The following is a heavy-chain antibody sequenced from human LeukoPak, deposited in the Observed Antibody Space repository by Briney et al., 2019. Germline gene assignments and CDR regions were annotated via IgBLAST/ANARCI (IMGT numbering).Heavy chain of an antibody. J-gene: IGHJ4*02. CDR2: IYYSGST. CDR3: ARGTIYYYDSSGYQYYFDY. Sequence: PSETLSLTCTVSGGSISSGGYYWSWIRQHPGKGLEWIGYIYYSGSTYYNPSLKSRVTISVDTSKNQFSLRLSSVTAADTAVYYCARGTIYYYDSSGYQYYFDYWGQGTLVTVSS. CDR1: GGSISSGGYY. V-gene: IGHV4-31*03. D-gene: IGHD3-22*01.